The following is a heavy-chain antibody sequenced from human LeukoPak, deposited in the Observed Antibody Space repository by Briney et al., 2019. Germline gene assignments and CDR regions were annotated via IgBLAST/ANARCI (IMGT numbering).Heavy chain of an antibody. D-gene: IGHD6-13*01. J-gene: IGHJ5*02. CDR1: GFTVSDNY. CDR3: ARDAPQVPAAGVLAS. Sequence: GGSLRLSCAASGFTVSDNYMSWVRPAPGEGLEWVSVMYSRGDTYYANSVKGRFTFSRDISKNTLYLQMNGLRTEDTAMYYCARDAPQVPAAGVLASWGQGTLVIVSS. V-gene: IGHV3-53*01. CDR2: MYSRGDT.